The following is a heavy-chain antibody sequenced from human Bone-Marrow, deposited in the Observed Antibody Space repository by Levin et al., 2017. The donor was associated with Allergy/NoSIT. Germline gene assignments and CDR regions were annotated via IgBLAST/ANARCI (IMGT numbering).Heavy chain of an antibody. J-gene: IGHJ4*02. D-gene: IGHD1-26*01. V-gene: IGHV3-48*03. CDR2: ISGSGNKI. Sequence: GGSLRLSCAASGFSFKTYEMNWVRQAPGKGLEWVSYISGSGNKIYYADSVKGRFTISRDNAKNSVHMQMNSLRAEDTAVYYCARILTRWAYADYWGQGALVTVSS. CDR1: GFSFKTYE. CDR3: ARILTRWAYADY.